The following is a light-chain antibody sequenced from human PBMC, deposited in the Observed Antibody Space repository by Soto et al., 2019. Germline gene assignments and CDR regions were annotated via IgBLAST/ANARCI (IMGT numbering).Light chain of an antibody. CDR1: QSVGSN. V-gene: IGKV3-15*01. CDR3: QQYNNWPPDRT. Sequence: EIVMTQSPATLSVSPGERATLSCRASQSVGSNLAWYQQKPGQAPRLLIYGASTRATGIPARFSGSGSGTEFTLTISSLQSEDFAIYVCQQYNNWPPDRTF. J-gene: IGKJ1*01. CDR2: GAS.